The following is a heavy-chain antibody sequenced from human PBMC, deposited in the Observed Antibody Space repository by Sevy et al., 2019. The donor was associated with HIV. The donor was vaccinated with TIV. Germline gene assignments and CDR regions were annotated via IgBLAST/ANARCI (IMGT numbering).Heavy chain of an antibody. J-gene: IGHJ4*02. CDR2: INENGSQK. CDR1: GFTFSSYW. D-gene: IGHD3-9*01. V-gene: IGHV3-7*01. CDR3: ARAPASGFPYFDRVYIDY. Sequence: GGSLRLSCEISGFTFSSYWMSWLRQAPGKGLEWVAIINENGSQKYHVDPVKGRFSISRDNAKKSLYLQMSSLRADDTAVYYCARAPASGFPYFDRVYIDYWGQGTLVTVSS.